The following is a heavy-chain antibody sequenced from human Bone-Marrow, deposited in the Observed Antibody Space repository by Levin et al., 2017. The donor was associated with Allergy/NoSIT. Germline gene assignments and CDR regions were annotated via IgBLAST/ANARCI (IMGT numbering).Heavy chain of an antibody. CDR3: YTVERYGDHGLDAIDL. V-gene: IGHV3-15*01. J-gene: IGHJ3*01. CDR2: IRSKREGETT. CDR1: GFAFNQAW. Sequence: GESLKISCVTSGFAFNQAWMSWVRQAPGKGLEWVGRIRSKREGETTAYAASVKDRFIISRDDSKNTLYLQMNSLRTDDTAMYFCYTVERYGDHGLDAIDLWGQGTKVTVSS. D-gene: IGHD4-17*01.